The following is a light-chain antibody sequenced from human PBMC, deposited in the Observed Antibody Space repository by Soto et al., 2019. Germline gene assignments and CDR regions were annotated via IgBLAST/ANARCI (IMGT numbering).Light chain of an antibody. J-gene: IGKJ1*01. CDR3: LHHGSSLWT. CDR1: QTIGSTY. V-gene: IGKV3-20*01. Sequence: EIVLTQSPGTLSLSPGETATLSCRASQTIGSTYLAWYQQKPGQAPRLLIFATSSRATGIPDRFSGSGSGTDFTLSISRLEPEDFAMYYCLHHGSSLWTFGQGTKVDIK. CDR2: ATS.